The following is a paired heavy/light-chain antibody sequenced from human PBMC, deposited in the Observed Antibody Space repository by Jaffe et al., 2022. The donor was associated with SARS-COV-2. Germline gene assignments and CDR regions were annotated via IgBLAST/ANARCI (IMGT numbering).Heavy chain of an antibody. CDR2: TYYNSKWHS. CDR1: GDSVSSKSAT. J-gene: IGHJ5*02. D-gene: IGHD3-3*01. CDR3: AGGLFWFDP. V-gene: IGHV6-1*01. Sequence: QVQLHQSGPGLVKPSQTLSLTCAISGDSVSSKSATWSWIRQSPSRGLEWLGRTYYNSKWHSDYAASVKSRITINPDTSKNQFSLQLNSATPEDTAVYYCAGGLFWFDPWGQGTLVTVSS.
Light chain of an antibody. CDR1: QGISTW. Sequence: DIQMTQSPSSVSASVGDRVSITCRASQGISTWLAWFQQKPGEAPKLLIYAASTLQSGVPSRFSGSGSGTDFTLTISSLQPGDLATYYCQQAYSFPRTFGQGTKVEIK. J-gene: IGKJ1*01. CDR3: QQAYSFPRT. V-gene: IGKV1D-12*01. CDR2: AAS.